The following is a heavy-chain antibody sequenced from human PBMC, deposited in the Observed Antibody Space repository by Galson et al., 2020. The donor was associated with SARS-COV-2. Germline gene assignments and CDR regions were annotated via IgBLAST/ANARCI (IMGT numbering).Heavy chain of an antibody. D-gene: IGHD1-26*01. V-gene: IGHV3-48*03. CDR3: VRGTVGDTRGWFEP. CDR2: ISNIGTTI. J-gene: IGHJ5*02. CDR1: GFTFSHYE. Sequence: GESLKISCAASGFTFSHYEMNWVRQAPGKGLECISYISNIGTTIYYADSVKGRFTISRDNAKNTLYLQMINLRAEDTALYYCVRGTVGDTRGWFEPWGQGTRVTVSA.